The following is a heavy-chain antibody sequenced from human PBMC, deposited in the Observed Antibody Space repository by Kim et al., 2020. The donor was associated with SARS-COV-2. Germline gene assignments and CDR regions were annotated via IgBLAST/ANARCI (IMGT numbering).Heavy chain of an antibody. J-gene: IGHJ4*02. CDR3: VKGAWLDY. V-gene: IGHV3-23*01. D-gene: IGHD5-12*01. Sequence: GGSLRLSCVASGFSFSTFDMSWVRQAPGKGLKWVSVIKRPDDSAYYAESVKGRFTVSRDSARNTLYLQMNSLRVDDTAVYYCVKGAWLDYWGPGTLVTVSS. CDR1: GFSFSTFD. CDR2: IKRPDDSA.